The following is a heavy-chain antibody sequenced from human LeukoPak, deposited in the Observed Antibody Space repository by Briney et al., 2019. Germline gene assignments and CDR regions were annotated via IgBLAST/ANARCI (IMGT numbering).Heavy chain of an antibody. V-gene: IGHV3-48*01. CDR3: ARAVRMAAAGPFDY. CDR2: ISSSSSTI. Sequence: GGSLRLSCAASGFTFSSYSMNWVRQAPGKGLEWVSYISSSSSTIYYADSVKGRFTISRDNAKNTVYLQMNSLRAEDTAVYYCARAVRMAAAGPFDYWGQGTLVTVSS. J-gene: IGHJ4*02. CDR1: GFTFSSYS. D-gene: IGHD6-13*01.